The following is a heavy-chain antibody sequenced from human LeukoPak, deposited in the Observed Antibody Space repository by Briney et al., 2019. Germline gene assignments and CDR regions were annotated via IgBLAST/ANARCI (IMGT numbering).Heavy chain of an antibody. CDR2: ISAYNGNT. CDR3: ARDRIAARPGWFDP. V-gene: IGHV1-18*01. Sequence: ASVKVSCKASGYTFTSYGISWVRQAPGQGLEWMGWISAYNGNTNYAQKFQGRVTMTTDTSTSTAYMELRSLRSDDTAVYYCARDRIAARPGWFDPWGQGTLVSVSS. J-gene: IGHJ5*02. D-gene: IGHD6-6*01. CDR1: GYTFTSYG.